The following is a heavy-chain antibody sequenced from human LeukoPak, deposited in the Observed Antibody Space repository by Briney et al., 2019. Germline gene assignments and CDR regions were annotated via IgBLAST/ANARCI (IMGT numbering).Heavy chain of an antibody. D-gene: IGHD4-11*01. CDR1: GFGFSNYW. J-gene: IGHJ4*02. Sequence: GGSLRLSCAASGFGFSNYWMSWVRQAPGKGLEWVANMNEDGSEKNYIDSVKGRFTISRDNAQDSLYLQMNSLRAEDTAVYYCARDRGYSNFDYWGQGTLLNVSS. V-gene: IGHV3-7*01. CDR2: MNEDGSEK. CDR3: ARDRGYSNFDY.